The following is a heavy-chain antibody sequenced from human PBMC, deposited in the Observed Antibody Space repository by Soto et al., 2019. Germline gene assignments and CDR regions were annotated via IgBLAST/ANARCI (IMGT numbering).Heavy chain of an antibody. CDR3: ASCSMITFGGVIVDDAFDM. D-gene: IGHD3-16*02. J-gene: IGHJ3*02. CDR2: IYSGGSS. Sequence: EVQLVESGGGLIQPGGSLRLSCAASGFTVSSNYMSWVRQTPGKGLGWVSIIYSGGSSYYADSVKGRFTISRDNSKNTLYIQMNSLRAEDTVVYDCASCSMITFGGVIVDDAFDMWGQGTMVSVSS. CDR1: GFTVSSNY. V-gene: IGHV3-53*01.